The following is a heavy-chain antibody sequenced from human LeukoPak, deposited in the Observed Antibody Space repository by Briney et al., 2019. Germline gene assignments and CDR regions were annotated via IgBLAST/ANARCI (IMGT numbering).Heavy chain of an antibody. CDR1: GFTFSSYA. CDR2: ISYDGSNK. V-gene: IGHV3-30-3*01. Sequence: GRSLRLSCAASGFTFSSYAMHWVRQAPGKGLEWVAVISYDGSNKYYADSVKGRFTISRDNSKNTLYLQMNSLRAEDTAVYYCARGSRPLWVLDYWGQGTLVTVSS. CDR3: ARGSRPLWVLDY. J-gene: IGHJ4*02. D-gene: IGHD5-18*01.